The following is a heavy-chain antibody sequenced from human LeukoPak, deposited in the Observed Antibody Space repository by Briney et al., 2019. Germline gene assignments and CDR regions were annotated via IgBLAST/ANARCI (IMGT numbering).Heavy chain of an antibody. CDR1: GYTFTCYH. V-gene: IGHV1-2*06. CDR3: ARDQGSLTRSWYTGY. D-gene: IGHD6-13*01. Sequence: ASVKVSCKASGYTFTCYHIHWVRQAPGQGLERMGRINPYSGDTNFAQKFQGRVTMTRDTSITTAYMDLSSLTPDDTAVYFCARDQGSLTRSWYTGYWGQGTQVTVS. CDR2: INPYSGDT. J-gene: IGHJ4*02.